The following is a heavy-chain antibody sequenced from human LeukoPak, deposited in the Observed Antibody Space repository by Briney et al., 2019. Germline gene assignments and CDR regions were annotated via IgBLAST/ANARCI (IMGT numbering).Heavy chain of an antibody. J-gene: IGHJ4*02. CDR2: IHKAGTES. V-gene: IGHV3-7*01. Sequence: GGSLRLSCAASGFTFTDYWMTWVRQVPGKGLEWVANIHKAGTESYYVDSVKGRFAISRDNAKNSRYLQLSSLKGDDTAVYYCARVGTWELQRVFDYWGQGTLVTVSS. CDR1: GFTFTDYW. CDR3: ARVGTWELQRVFDY. D-gene: IGHD1-26*01.